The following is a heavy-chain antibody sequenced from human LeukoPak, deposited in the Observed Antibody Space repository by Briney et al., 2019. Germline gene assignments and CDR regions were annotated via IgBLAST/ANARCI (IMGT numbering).Heavy chain of an antibody. D-gene: IGHD2-15*01. CDR1: GFTVSSNY. J-gene: IGHJ4*02. Sequence: GGSLRLSCAASGFTVSSNYMSWVRQAPGKGLEWVSVIYSGGSTYYADSVKGRFTISRDNSKNTLYLQMNSLRAEDTAVYYCAKDLSPYCSGGSCYPRPPDYWGQGTLVTVSS. V-gene: IGHV3-66*01. CDR3: AKDLSPYCSGGSCYPRPPDY. CDR2: IYSGGST.